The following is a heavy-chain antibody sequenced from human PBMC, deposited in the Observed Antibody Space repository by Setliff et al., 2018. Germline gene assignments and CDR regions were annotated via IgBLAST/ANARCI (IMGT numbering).Heavy chain of an antibody. Sequence: NPSETLSLTCTVSGGSISPYFWSWIRQPPGKGLEWIGYIYHNGNTNFNPSLKTRVTMSVDTSKNQFALKVNSVTAADTGVYYCVRDRTAYSYGLDVWAQGTTVTVSS. CDR3: VRDRTAYSYGLDV. D-gene: IGHD5-18*01. V-gene: IGHV4-4*08. J-gene: IGHJ6*02. CDR2: IYHNGNT. CDR1: GGSISPYF.